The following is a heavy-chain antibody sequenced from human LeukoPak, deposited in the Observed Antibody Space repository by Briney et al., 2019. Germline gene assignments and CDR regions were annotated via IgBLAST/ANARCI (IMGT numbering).Heavy chain of an antibody. CDR3: ARGGRTPFDY. J-gene: IGHJ4*02. D-gene: IGHD3-16*01. Sequence: GSLRLSCAASGFNFFSYGMHWVRQAPGKGLEWVAVISYDGSNKYYADSVKGRFTISRDNSKNTLYLQMNSLRAEDTAVYYCARGGRTPFDYWGQGTLVSVSS. V-gene: IGHV3-30*19. CDR1: GFNFFSYG. CDR2: ISYDGSNK.